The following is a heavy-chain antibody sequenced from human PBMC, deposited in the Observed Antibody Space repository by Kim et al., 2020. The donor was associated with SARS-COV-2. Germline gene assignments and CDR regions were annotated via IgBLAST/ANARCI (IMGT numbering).Heavy chain of an antibody. CDR3: AKDSSLLRFLEWPTPDAYFDY. V-gene: IGHV3-30*18. Sequence: GSLRLSCAASGFTFSSYGMHWVRQAPGKGLEWVAVISYDGSNKYYADSVKGRFTISRDNSKNTLYLQMNSLRAEDTAVYYCAKDSSLLRFLEWPTPDAYFDYWGQGTLVTVSS. D-gene: IGHD3-3*01. CDR1: GFTFSSYG. J-gene: IGHJ4*02. CDR2: ISYDGSNK.